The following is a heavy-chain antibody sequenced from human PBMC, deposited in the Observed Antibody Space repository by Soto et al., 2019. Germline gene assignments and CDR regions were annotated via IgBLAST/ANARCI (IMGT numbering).Heavy chain of an antibody. V-gene: IGHV3-48*01. CDR3: ACDFTRAPTNYYYYGMDV. Sequence: PGGSLRLSCAASGFTFSSYSMNWVRQAPGKGLEWVSYISSSSSTIYYADSVKGRFTISRDNAKNSLYLQMNSLRAEDTAVYYCACDFTRAPTNYYYYGMDVWGQGTTVTVSS. CDR2: ISSSSSTI. CDR1: GFTFSSYS. J-gene: IGHJ6*02.